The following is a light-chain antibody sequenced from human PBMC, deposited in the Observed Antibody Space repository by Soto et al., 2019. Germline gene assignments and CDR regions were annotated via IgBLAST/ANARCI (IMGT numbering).Light chain of an antibody. CDR3: LLTYGGARV. Sequence: QAVVTQEPSLTVSPGGTVTLTCGSSTGAVTSGHYPYWFQQKPGQAPRTLTYDTSNKHSWTPARFSGSLLGGKAALTLSGAQPEDEAEYYCLLTYGGARVFGTGTKVTVL. J-gene: IGLJ1*01. CDR2: DTS. V-gene: IGLV7-46*01. CDR1: TGAVTSGHY.